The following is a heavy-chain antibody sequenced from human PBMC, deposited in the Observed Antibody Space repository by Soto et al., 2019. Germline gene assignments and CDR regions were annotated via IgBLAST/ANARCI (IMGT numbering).Heavy chain of an antibody. CDR1: GYTFTSYA. J-gene: IGHJ4*02. V-gene: IGHV1-3*01. CDR2: INAGNGHT. CDR3: ARSAYVVPAAILPY. D-gene: IGHD2-2*01. Sequence: QVQLVQSGAEVKKPGASVKVSCKASGYTFTSYAMHWVRQAPGQRLEWMGWINAGNGHTKYSQKFQGRVTITRDTSASTAYMELSSLRSEDTAVYYCARSAYVVPAAILPYWGQGTLVTVSS.